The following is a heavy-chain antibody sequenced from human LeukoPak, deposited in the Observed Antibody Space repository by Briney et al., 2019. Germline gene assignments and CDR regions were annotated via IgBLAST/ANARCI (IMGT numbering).Heavy chain of an antibody. CDR2: INHSGST. J-gene: IGHJ5*02. Sequence: SETLSLTCAVYGGSFSSYYWSWIRQPPGKGLEWIGEINHSGSTNYNPSLKSRVTISVDTSKNQFSLKLSSVTAADTAVYYCARGYPLNYYDSSGYYFDPWGQGTLVTVSS. CDR3: ARGYPLNYYDSSGYYFDP. D-gene: IGHD3-22*01. V-gene: IGHV4-34*01. CDR1: GGSFSSYY.